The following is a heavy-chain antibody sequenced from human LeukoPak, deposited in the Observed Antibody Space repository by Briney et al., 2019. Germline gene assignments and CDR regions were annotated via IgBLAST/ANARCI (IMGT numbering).Heavy chain of an antibody. J-gene: IGHJ3*02. CDR1: GYTFTGYD. D-gene: IGHD3-10*01. CDR3: ARGPGSVAPAFDI. CDR2: MNPNSGNT. V-gene: IGHV1-8*01. Sequence: ALVKVSCKASGYTFTGYDINWVRQATGQGLEWMGWMNPNSGNTGYAQKFQGRVTMTRNTSISTAYMELSSLRSEDTAVYYCARGPGSVAPAFDIWGQGTMVTVSS.